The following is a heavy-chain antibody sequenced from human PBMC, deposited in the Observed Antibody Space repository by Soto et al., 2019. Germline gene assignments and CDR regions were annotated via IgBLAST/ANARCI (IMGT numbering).Heavy chain of an antibody. CDR2: IHPRDSDT. D-gene: IGHD1-26*01. J-gene: IGHJ4*02. CDR1: EYSFSNYW. CDR3: ATSPLYGAKPGARFDY. V-gene: IGHV5-51*01. Sequence: GESLKISCKGSEYSFSNYWIGWVRQMPGKGLEWMGIIHPRDSDTRYSPSFEGQVTISADKSISTAYLQWSSLKASDTAMYYCATSPLYGAKPGARFDYWGLGTLVTVSS.